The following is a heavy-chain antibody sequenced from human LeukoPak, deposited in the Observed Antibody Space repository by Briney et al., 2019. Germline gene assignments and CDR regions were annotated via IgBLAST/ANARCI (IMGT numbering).Heavy chain of an antibody. V-gene: IGHV4-61*05. CDR3: ARVNSSGWGSYYYYYMDV. CDR2: IYHSGTS. D-gene: IGHD6-19*01. Sequence: SETLSLTCTVSGGSISSSSHYWGWIRQPPGKGLEWIGYIYHSGTSNYNPSLQSRVAMSVDTSKNQISLKVRSVTSADTAVYYCARVNSSGWGSYYYYYMDVWGKGTTVTISS. CDR1: GGSISSSSHY. J-gene: IGHJ6*03.